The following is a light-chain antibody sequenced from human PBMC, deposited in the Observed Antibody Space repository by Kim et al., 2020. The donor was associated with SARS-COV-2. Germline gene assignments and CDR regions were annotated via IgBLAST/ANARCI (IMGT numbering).Light chain of an antibody. J-gene: IGKJ5*01. CDR3: LQDYNYPLT. CDR1: QDIGGD. V-gene: IGKV1-6*01. Sequence: AIQITQSPSSLSASVGDGVTISCRASQDIGGDLAWYQQKPGKAPKVLIYGASNLQTGVPSRFSGSGSGTDFTLTISSLQPEDFATYYCLQDYNYPLTFGQGTRLEIK. CDR2: GAS.